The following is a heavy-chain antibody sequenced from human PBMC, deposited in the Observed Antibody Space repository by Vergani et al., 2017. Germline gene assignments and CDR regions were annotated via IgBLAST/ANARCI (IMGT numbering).Heavy chain of an antibody. D-gene: IGHD3-3*01. CDR1: GGSISSSSYY. Sequence: QLQLQESGPGLVKPSETLSLTCTVSGGSISSSSYYWGWIRQPXGKGLEWIGSIYYSGSTYYNPSLKSRVTISVDTSKNQFSLKLSSVTAADTAVYYCARDQLRLITIFGLTENWFDPWGQGTLVTVSS. CDR2: IYYSGST. CDR3: ARDQLRLITIFGLTENWFDP. J-gene: IGHJ5*02. V-gene: IGHV4-39*07.